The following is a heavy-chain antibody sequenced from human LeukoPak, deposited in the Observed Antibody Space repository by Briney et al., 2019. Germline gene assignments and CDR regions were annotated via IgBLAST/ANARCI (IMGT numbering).Heavy chain of an antibody. CDR3: AHSRVAVSGKEGMDY. Sequence: SVPTLVKPTQTLTLTCAFSGFSLTTRRVGVGWIRQPPGKALEWLAFINWDDDKRYSPAQKSRLTITKDTSNNQVVLSMTNVDPMDTGTYYCAHSRVAVSGKEGMDYWGQGTVVTVSS. D-gene: IGHD6-19*01. V-gene: IGHV2-5*02. CDR1: GFSLTTRRVG. CDR2: INWDDDK. J-gene: IGHJ4*02.